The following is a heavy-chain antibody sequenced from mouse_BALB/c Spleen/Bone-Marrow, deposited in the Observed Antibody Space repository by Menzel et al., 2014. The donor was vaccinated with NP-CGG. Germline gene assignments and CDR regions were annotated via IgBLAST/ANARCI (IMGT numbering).Heavy chain of an antibody. J-gene: IGHJ3*01. D-gene: IGHD1-2*01. Sequence: EVQLQQSGPELVKPGASVKISCKASGYTFXDYNMHWVKQSHGKSLEWIGYIYPYNGGTGYNQKFKSKATLTVDNSSSTAYMELRSLTSEDSAVYYCARRFITTAAWFAYWGQGTLVTVSA. V-gene: IGHV1S29*02. CDR3: ARRFITTAAWFAY. CDR2: IYPYNGGT. CDR1: GYTFXDYN.